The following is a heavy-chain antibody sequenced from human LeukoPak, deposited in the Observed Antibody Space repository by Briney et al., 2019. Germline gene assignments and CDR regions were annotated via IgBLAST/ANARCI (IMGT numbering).Heavy chain of an antibody. J-gene: IGHJ4*02. CDR2: ISAYNGNT. CDR3: ARIKSITMIVVVADFDY. CDR1: GYTFTSYG. Sequence: VASVKVSCKASGYTFTSYGISWVRQAPGQGGEWMGWISAYNGNTNYAQKLQGRVTMTTDPSTSTAYMELRSLRSDDTAVYYCARIKSITMIVVVADFDYWGQGTLVTVSS. D-gene: IGHD3-22*01. V-gene: IGHV1-18*01.